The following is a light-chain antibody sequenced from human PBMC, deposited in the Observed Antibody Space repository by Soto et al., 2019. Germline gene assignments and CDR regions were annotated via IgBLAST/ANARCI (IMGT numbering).Light chain of an antibody. V-gene: IGKV3-15*01. Sequence: ETVMTQSPATLSVSPGERATLSCRASQSVSTNLAWYQHQPGQAPRLXXSGASTRANGLPDRFSGSGSGTEFTLTISDLQSEDFAVYVCQQYKSWHPITFSQGTRLEIK. CDR2: GAS. CDR1: QSVSTN. J-gene: IGKJ5*01. CDR3: QQYKSWHPIT.